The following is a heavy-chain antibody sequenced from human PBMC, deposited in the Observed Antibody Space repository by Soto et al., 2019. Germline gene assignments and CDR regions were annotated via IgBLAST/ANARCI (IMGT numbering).Heavy chain of an antibody. CDR3: AKDGYGGGAMVTWRDGMDV. V-gene: IGHV3-30*18. CDR1: GFTFSSYG. D-gene: IGHD5-18*01. CDR2: ISYDGSNK. J-gene: IGHJ6*02. Sequence: QVQLVESGGGVVQPGRSLRLSCAASGFTFSSYGMHWVRQAPGKGLEWVAGISYDGSNKYYADSVKGRFTISRDNSKNTRYLQTNSRGAEDTAGYCCAKDGYGGGAMVTWRDGMDVWGQGTTVTVSS.